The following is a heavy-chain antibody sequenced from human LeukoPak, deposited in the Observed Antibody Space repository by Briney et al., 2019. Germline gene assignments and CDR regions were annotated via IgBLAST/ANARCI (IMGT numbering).Heavy chain of an antibody. CDR1: GFTFSSSV. D-gene: IGHD1-1*01. Sequence: GGSLRLSCAASGFTFSSSVMSWVRQAPGKGLEWISTIGSGGGTYYADSVKGRFTISRDKSKNTLYLQVNNLRSEDTAVYYCSKRPSTGLYFFDYWGQGTLVTVSS. J-gene: IGHJ4*02. CDR3: SKRPSTGLYFFDY. V-gene: IGHV3-23*01. CDR2: IGSGGGT.